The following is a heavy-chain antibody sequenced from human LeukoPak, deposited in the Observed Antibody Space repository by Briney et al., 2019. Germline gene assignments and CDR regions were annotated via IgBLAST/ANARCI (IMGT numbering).Heavy chain of an antibody. CDR2: INPNSGGT. CDR3: ARDPDYYGSGSDYNGDDY. CDR1: GYTFTGYY. D-gene: IGHD3-10*01. V-gene: IGHV1-2*06. J-gene: IGHJ4*02. Sequence: ASVKVSCKASGYTFTGYYMHWVRQAPGQGLEWMGRINPNSGGTNYAQKFQGRVTMTRDTSISTAYMELSRLRSDDTAVYYCARDPDYYGSGSDYNGDDYWGQGTLVTVSS.